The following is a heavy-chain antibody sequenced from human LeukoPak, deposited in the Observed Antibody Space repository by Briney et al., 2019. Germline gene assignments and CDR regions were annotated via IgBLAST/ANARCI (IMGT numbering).Heavy chain of an antibody. D-gene: IGHD3-10*01. CDR1: GGSFSGYY. Sequence: SETLSLTCAVCGGSFSGYYWSWIRQPPGKGLEWIGEINHSGSTNYNPSLKSRVTISVDTSKIQFSLKLSSVTAADTAVYFCARGGYYGSGNDFRFDPWGQGTLVTVSS. CDR3: ARGGYYGSGNDFRFDP. CDR2: INHSGST. J-gene: IGHJ5*02. V-gene: IGHV4-34*01.